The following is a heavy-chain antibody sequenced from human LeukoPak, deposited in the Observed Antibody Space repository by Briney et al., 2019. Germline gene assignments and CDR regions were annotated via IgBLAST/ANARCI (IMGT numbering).Heavy chain of an antibody. V-gene: IGHV4-61*01. D-gene: IGHD3-22*01. CDR3: ARGIDTAMVTWGKDYYDSSGYHYFDY. Sequence: SETLSLTCTVSGGSVSSGSYYWSWIRQPPGKGLEWIGYIYYSGSTNYNPSLKRRVTISVDTSKNQFSLKLSSVTAADTAVYYCARGIDTAMVTWGKDYYDSSGYHYFDYWGQGTLVTVSS. J-gene: IGHJ4*02. CDR2: IYYSGST. CDR1: GGSVSSGSYY.